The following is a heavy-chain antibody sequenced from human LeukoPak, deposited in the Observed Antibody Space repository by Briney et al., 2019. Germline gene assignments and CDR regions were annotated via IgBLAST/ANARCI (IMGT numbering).Heavy chain of an antibody. V-gene: IGHV1-69*13. CDR2: IIPIFGTA. J-gene: IGHJ4*02. D-gene: IGHD3-10*01. CDR1: GGTFSSYA. CDR3: AREEGPKYYYGSGTNFY. Sequence: SVKVSCKASGGTFSSYAISWVRQAPGQGLEWMGGIIPIFGTANYAQKFQGRVTITADESTSTAYMELSSLRSEDTAVYYCAREEGPKYYYGSGTNFYWGQGTLVTVSS.